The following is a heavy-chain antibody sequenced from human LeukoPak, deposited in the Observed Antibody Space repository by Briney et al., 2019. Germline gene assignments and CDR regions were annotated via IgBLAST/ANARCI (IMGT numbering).Heavy chain of an antibody. V-gene: IGHV3-66*01. Sequence: GGSLRLSCAASGFTVSSNYMSWVRQAPGKGLEWVSVIYSGGSTYYADSVKGRFTISRDNSKNTLYLQMNSLRAEDTAVYYCAKDLGGWYFDSPDYWGQGTLVTVSS. J-gene: IGHJ4*02. D-gene: IGHD6-19*01. CDR2: IYSGGST. CDR1: GFTVSSNY. CDR3: AKDLGGWYFDSPDY.